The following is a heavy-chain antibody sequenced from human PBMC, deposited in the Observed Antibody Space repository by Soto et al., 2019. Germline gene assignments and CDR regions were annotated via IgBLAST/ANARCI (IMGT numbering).Heavy chain of an antibody. J-gene: IGHJ4*02. CDR2: INAGNGNT. CDR3: ARDQETTSVDY. CDR1: GYTFTSYA. V-gene: IGHV1-3*01. Sequence: ASVKVSCKASGYTFTSYAMHWVRQAPGQRLEWMGWINAGNGNTKYSQNFQGRVTITRDTSASTTYMELSSLRSEGTAVYYCARDQETTSVDYWGQGTLVTVS. D-gene: IGHD4-17*01.